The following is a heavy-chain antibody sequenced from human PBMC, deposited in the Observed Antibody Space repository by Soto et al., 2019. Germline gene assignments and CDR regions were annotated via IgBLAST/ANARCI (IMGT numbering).Heavy chain of an antibody. CDR1: GYTFTGYY. D-gene: IGHD1-7*01. J-gene: IGHJ4*02. Sequence: GASVKVSCRASGYTFTGYYMHWVRQAPGQGLEWMGWINPNSGGTNYAQKFQGWVTMTRDTSISTAYMELSRLRSDDTAVYYCARAAPGWNYLWPDYWGQGTLVTVSS. CDR3: ARAAPGWNYLWPDY. CDR2: INPNSGGT. V-gene: IGHV1-2*04.